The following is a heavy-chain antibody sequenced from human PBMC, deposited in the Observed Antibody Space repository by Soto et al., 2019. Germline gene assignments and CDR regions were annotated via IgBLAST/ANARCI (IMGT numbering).Heavy chain of an antibody. D-gene: IGHD2-15*01. J-gene: IGHJ4*02. CDR1: GYTFTPHD. CDR2: MNPNSGYI. Sequence: SGAEVKRPGASVKVSCKASGYTFTPHDINWVRQATGQGLEWMGRMNPNSGYIDFAQRFQGRLTMTTNTSISTAYMELSSLRSEDTAIYYCARGLYCSGGTCSDSWGQGTLVIVSS. CDR3: ARGLYCSGGTCSDS. V-gene: IGHV1-8*01.